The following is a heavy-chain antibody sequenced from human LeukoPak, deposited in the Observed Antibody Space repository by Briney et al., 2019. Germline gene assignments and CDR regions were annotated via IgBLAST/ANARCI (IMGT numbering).Heavy chain of an antibody. D-gene: IGHD3-22*01. V-gene: IGHV4-59*01. CDR3: ARAGSSAYLIDY. Sequence: SETLSLTCTVSGGSISSYYWSWIRQPPGKGLEWIGYIYYSGSTNYNPSLKSRVTISVDTSKNQFSLELTSVTAADMAVYYCARAGSSAYLIDYWGQGTLVTVSS. CDR1: GGSISSYY. CDR2: IYYSGST. J-gene: IGHJ4*02.